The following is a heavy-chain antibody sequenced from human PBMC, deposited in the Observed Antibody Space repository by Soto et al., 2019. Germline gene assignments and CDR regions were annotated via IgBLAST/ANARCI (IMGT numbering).Heavy chain of an antibody. CDR3: ARDRGGYYYGSGSPFGTAFDL. V-gene: IGHV1-69*13. Sequence: SVKVSCKASGGTFSSYAISWVRQAPGQGLEWMGGIIPIFGTANYAQKFQGRVTITADESTSTAYMELSSLRSEDTAVYYCARDRGGYYYGSGSPFGTAFDLWGRGTLVTVSS. J-gene: IGHJ2*01. D-gene: IGHD3-10*01. CDR1: GGTFSSYA. CDR2: IIPIFGTA.